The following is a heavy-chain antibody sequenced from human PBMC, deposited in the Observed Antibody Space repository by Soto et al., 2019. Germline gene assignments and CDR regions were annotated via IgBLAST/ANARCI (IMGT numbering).Heavy chain of an antibody. CDR2: ISYEGTNK. CDR3: VAEEQWLADPFDY. Sequence: PGGSLRLSCSASGFTFSRYVMHWVRQAPGKGLDWVTLISYEGTNKKYAESVKGRFTISRDNSKNTVSLQMNTLRAEDTAVYYCVAEEQWLADPFDYWGQGTLVTVSS. D-gene: IGHD6-19*01. CDR1: GFTFSRYV. V-gene: IGHV3-30-3*01. J-gene: IGHJ4*02.